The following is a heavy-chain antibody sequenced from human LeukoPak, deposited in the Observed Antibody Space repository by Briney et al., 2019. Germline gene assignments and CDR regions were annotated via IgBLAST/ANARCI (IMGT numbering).Heavy chain of an antibody. J-gene: IGHJ4*02. CDR1: GFTFSSYA. CDR2: ISGSGGST. CDR3: AKVDGYYYGSGSYSHDY. V-gene: IGHV3-23*01. D-gene: IGHD3-10*01. Sequence: GGSLRLSCAASGFTFSSYAMSWVRQAPGKGLEWVSAISGSGGSTYYADSVKGRLTISRDNSKNTLCLQMNSLRAEDTAVYYCAKVDGYYYGSGSYSHDYWGQGTLVTVSS.